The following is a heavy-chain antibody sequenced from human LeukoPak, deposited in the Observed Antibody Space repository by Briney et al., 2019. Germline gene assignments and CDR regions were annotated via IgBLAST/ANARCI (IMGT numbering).Heavy chain of an antibody. J-gene: IGHJ6*03. D-gene: IGHD3-10*01. CDR2: IYYSGST. CDR3: ARVFDSGSQAYFYYMDV. Sequence: KSSGTLSLTCTVSGGSISSYYWSWIRQPPGKGLEWIGYIYYSGSTNYNPSLKSRVTMSVDTSKNQFSLKVSSVTAADTAVYYCARVFDSGSQAYFYYMDVWGKGTTVTIFS. V-gene: IGHV4-59*01. CDR1: GGSISSYY.